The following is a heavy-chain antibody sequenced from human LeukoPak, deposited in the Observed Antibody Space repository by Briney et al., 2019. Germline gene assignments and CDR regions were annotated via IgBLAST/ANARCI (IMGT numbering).Heavy chain of an antibody. V-gene: IGHV3-30-3*01. D-gene: IGHD5-18*01. Sequence: GGSLRLSCAASGLWFSRDAMRWGRQAPGKGLEWVAVISHDGINKYYPDSVRGRFSLSRDNSKNMLHLQINSLRPDDTAVYYCARGNTAMVTWGQGTLVTVSS. J-gene: IGHJ4*02. CDR1: GLWFSRDA. CDR2: ISHDGINK. CDR3: ARGNTAMVT.